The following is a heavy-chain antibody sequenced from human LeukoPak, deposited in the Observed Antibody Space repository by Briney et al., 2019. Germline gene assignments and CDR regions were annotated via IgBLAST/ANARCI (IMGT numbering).Heavy chain of an antibody. Sequence: SVKVSCKASGYTFTGYYMHWVRQAPGQGLEWMGWINPIFGTANYAQKFQGRVTITADESTSTAYMELSSLRSEDTAVYYCARGDYYFDYWGQGTLVTVSS. CDR3: ARGDYYFDY. V-gene: IGHV1-69*13. D-gene: IGHD3/OR15-3a*01. J-gene: IGHJ4*02. CDR2: INPIFGTA. CDR1: GYTFTGYY.